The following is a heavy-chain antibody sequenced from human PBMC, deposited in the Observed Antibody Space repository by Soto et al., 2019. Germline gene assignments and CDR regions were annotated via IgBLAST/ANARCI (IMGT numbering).Heavy chain of an antibody. J-gene: IGHJ4*02. CDR2: IYHSGST. D-gene: IGHD2-8*01. CDR3: ARAPGGHGLWFDY. Sequence: PSETLSLTCAVSGGSISSGGYSWSWIRQPPGKGLEWIGYIYHSGSTYYNPSLKSRVTISVDRSKNQFSLKLSSVTAADTAVYYCARAPGGHGLWFDYWGQGTLVTVSS. V-gene: IGHV4-30-2*01. CDR1: GGSISSGGYS.